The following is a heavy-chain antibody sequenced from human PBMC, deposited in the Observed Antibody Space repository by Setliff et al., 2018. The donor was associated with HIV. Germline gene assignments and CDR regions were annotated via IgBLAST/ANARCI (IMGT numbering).Heavy chain of an antibody. CDR2: ISSSNKYI. CDR1: GFVFSSYT. Sequence: PGGSLRLSCVASGFVFSSYTMNWVRQAPGKGLEWVSSISSSNKYIYYADSVKGRFTISRDNAKNALYLQMNSLRTDDSAVYYCARVESDWTRAWDSGPFDYWGQGTLVTVSS. J-gene: IGHJ4*02. D-gene: IGHD2-21*01. CDR3: ARVESDWTRAWDSGPFDY. V-gene: IGHV3-21*04.